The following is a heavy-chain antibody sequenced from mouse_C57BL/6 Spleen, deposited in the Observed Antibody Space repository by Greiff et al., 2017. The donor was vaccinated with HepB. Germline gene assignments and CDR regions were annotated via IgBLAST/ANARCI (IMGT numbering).Heavy chain of an antibody. CDR2: ISNGGGST. J-gene: IGHJ4*01. V-gene: IGHV5-12*01. CDR1: GFTFSDYY. D-gene: IGHD2-4*01. Sequence: EVQRVESGGGLVQPGGSLKLSCAASGFTFSDYYMYWVRQTPEKRLEWVAYISNGGGSTYYPDTVKGRFTISRDNAKNTLYLQMSRLKSEDTAMYYCARHRDDYDRGAMDYWGQGTSVTVSS. CDR3: ARHRDDYDRGAMDY.